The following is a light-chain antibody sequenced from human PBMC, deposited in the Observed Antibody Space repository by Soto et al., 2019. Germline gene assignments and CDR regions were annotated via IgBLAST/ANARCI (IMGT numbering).Light chain of an antibody. V-gene: IGLV2-14*03. CDR1: SSDVGGYNY. CDR3: SSYTSINSYV. CDR2: YVS. Sequence: QSVLTQPASVSGSPVQSITITCTGTSSDVGGYNYVSWYQQHPGKAPKLMIYYVSHRPSGVSNRFSGSKSGNTASLTISGLQAEDEADYYCSSYTSINSYVFGTGTKVTVL. J-gene: IGLJ1*01.